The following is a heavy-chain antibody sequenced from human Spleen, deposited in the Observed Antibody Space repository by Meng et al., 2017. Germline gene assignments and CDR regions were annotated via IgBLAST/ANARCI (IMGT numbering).Heavy chain of an antibody. V-gene: IGHV6-1*01. Sequence: VPMQQAGRGLAKPSQTPSLPCAISGDSVSSNTAAWNGIRQSPSGGLEWLGRTYYRSKWYNDYAVSVKSRITINPDTSKNQFSLQLNSVTAADSAVYYCARGPTTMAHDFDYWGQGTLVTVSS. CDR1: GDSVSSNTAA. D-gene: IGHD4-11*01. J-gene: IGHJ4*02. CDR3: ARGPTTMAHDFDY. CDR2: TYYRSKWYN.